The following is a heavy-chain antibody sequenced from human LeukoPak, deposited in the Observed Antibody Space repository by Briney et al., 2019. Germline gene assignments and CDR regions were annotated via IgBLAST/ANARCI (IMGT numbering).Heavy chain of an antibody. CDR3: ARKPPEDGYGLDY. CDR1: VGSFSGYY. V-gene: IGHV4-34*01. J-gene: IGHJ4*02. Sequence: PSETLPLTCAVYVGSFSGYYWRWIRQTPGKGLEWIGETSHSGSTNYNPSLKSRVIISVDTSKNQFSLKVNSVTAADTAVYFCARKPPEDGYGLDYWGQGTPVTVSS. D-gene: IGHD5-24*01. CDR2: TSHSGST.